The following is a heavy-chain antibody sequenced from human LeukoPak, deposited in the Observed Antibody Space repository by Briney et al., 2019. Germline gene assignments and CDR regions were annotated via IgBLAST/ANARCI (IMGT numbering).Heavy chain of an antibody. CDR3: TRGVERYFDWLPREGFDY. CDR1: GFTLSDYY. V-gene: IGHV3-49*03. D-gene: IGHD3-9*01. CDR2: IRSKAYGGTT. Sequence: PGGSLRLSCAASGFTLSDYYMSWIRQAPGKGLEWVGFIRSKAYGGTTEYAASVKGRFTISRDDSKSIAYLQMNSLKTEDTAVYYCTRGVERYFDWLPREGFDYWGQGTLVTVSS. J-gene: IGHJ4*02.